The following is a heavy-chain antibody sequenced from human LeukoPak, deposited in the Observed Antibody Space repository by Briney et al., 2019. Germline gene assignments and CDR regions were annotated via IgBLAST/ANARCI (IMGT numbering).Heavy chain of an antibody. CDR3: ALSWDNYYYHYMDV. D-gene: IGHD6-13*01. V-gene: IGHV3-74*01. Sequence: PGGSLRLSCAASGFSVSTYWMHWVRQVPGRGLVWVSRINGNGSSTNYADSVKGRFTISRDNAKNTLYLQMNSLSAEDTAVYYCALSWDNYYYHYMDVWGKGTTVAVSS. CDR1: GFSVSTYW. CDR2: INGNGSST. J-gene: IGHJ6*03.